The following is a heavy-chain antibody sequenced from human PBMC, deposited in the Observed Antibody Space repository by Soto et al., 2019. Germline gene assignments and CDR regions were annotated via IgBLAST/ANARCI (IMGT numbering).Heavy chain of an antibody. Sequence: QITLKESGPTLVKPTQTLTLTCSFSGFSLTTSGLGVGWIRQPPGKALEWLALIYWDDDKRYSPSLKSSLTVTKDTSKNQVVLTVTNMDPVDTGTYYCARDSSDLYGFDYWGQGSLVTVSS. CDR2: IYWDDDK. V-gene: IGHV2-5*02. D-gene: IGHD3-22*01. CDR3: ARDSSDLYGFDY. J-gene: IGHJ4*02. CDR1: GFSLTTSGLG.